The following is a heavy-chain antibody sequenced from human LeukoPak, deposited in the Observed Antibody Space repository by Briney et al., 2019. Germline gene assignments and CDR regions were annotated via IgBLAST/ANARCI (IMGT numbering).Heavy chain of an antibody. J-gene: IGHJ4*02. CDR1: GGSISSHY. Sequence: SETLSLTCSVSGGSISSHYWSWIRQPPGKGLEWIGYIYYSGSTNYNPSLKSRVTISVDTSKNQFSLKLSSVTAADTAVYCCARDRRYCSSTSCYGFDYWGQGTLVTVSS. V-gene: IGHV4-59*11. D-gene: IGHD2-2*01. CDR3: ARDRRYCSSTSCYGFDY. CDR2: IYYSGST.